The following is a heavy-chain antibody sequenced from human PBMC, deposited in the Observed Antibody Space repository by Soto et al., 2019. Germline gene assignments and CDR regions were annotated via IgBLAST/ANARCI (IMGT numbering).Heavy chain of an antibody. CDR2: ISGSGGST. CDR1: GFTFSSYA. V-gene: IGHV3-23*01. J-gene: IGHJ6*02. CDR3: AKDQDIVVGYGMDV. Sequence: GGSLRLSCAASGFTFSSYAMSWVRQAPGKGLEWVSAISGSGGSTYYADSVKGRFTISRDNSKNTLYLQMNSLRAEDTAVYYCAKDQDIVVGYGMDVWGQGATVTVSS. D-gene: IGHD2-2*01.